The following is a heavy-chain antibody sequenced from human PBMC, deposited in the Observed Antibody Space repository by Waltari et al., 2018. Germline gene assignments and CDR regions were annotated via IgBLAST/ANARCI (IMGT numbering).Heavy chain of an antibody. J-gene: IGHJ4*02. CDR3: ARSPLNFYDSSGYYTSWYFDY. V-gene: IGHV1-69*14. Sequence: QVQLVQSGAAVKKPGSSVKVSCKASGGTFSSYAISWVRQAPGQGREWIGGIIPVFGTANYAQTFQCSVTITADKCSRTADMELSGLRSEDTAVYYCARSPLNFYDSSGYYTSWYFDYWGQGTLVTVSS. D-gene: IGHD3-22*01. CDR1: GGTFSSYA. CDR2: IIPVFGTA.